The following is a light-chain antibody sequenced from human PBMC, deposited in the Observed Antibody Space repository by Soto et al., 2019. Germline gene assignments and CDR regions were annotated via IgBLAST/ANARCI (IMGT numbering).Light chain of an antibody. J-gene: IGKJ4*01. V-gene: IGKV1-39*01. CDR2: AAP. Sequence: DIQMTQSPSSLSASVGDRVTITCRASQSISSYLNWYQQKPGKAPKLLIYAAPSLQSGVPSRFSGSGSGTDFTLTISSLQPEDFATYYCQQSYSTLLTFGGGTKVDIK. CDR1: QSISSY. CDR3: QQSYSTLLT.